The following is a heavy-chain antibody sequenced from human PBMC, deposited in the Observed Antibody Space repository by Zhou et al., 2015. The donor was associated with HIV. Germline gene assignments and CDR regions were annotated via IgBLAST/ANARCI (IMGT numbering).Heavy chain of an antibody. J-gene: IGHJ6*02. CDR3: ASGDLLWFGEAYYYYGMDV. V-gene: IGHV1-69*01. Sequence: QVQLVQSGAEVKKPGSSVKVSCKASGGTFSSYAISWVRQAPGQGLEWMGGIIPIFGTANYAQKFQGRVTITADESTSTAYMELSSLRSEDTAVYYCASGDLLWFGEAYYYYGMDVWGQGTTVTVSS. D-gene: IGHD3-10*01. CDR2: IIPIFGTA. CDR1: GGTFSSYA.